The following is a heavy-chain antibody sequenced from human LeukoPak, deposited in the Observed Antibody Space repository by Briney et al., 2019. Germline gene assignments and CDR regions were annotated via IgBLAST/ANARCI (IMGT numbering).Heavy chain of an antibody. Sequence: SETLSLTCTVSGGSISSSSYYWGWIRQPPGKGLEWIGSIYYSGSTYYNPSLKSRVTISVDTSKNQFSLKLSSVTAADTAVYYCARSPWGLSGYETGPWYFDLWGRGTLATVSS. CDR1: GGSISSSSYY. CDR3: ARSPWGLSGYETGPWYFDL. CDR2: IYYSGST. J-gene: IGHJ2*01. D-gene: IGHD5-12*01. V-gene: IGHV4-39*01.